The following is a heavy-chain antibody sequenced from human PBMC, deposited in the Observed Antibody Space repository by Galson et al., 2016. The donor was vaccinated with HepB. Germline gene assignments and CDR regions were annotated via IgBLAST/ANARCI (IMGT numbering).Heavy chain of an antibody. J-gene: IGHJ4*02. CDR1: GFTLTTYA. D-gene: IGHD4-23*01. Sequence: SLRLSCAASGFTLTTYAMHWVRQAPGKGLEWVAVISSDGSTTYYADSVKGRFTISRETSNNTLFLQMNSLTSADTAVYYCAQGRWSYGNTWYESFGHWGQGSLVTVSS. CDR3: AQGRWSYGNTWYESFGH. CDR2: ISSDGSTT. V-gene: IGHV3-30*18.